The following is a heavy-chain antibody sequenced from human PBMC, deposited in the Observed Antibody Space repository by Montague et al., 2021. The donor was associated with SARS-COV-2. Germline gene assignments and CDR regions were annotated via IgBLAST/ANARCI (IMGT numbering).Heavy chain of an antibody. D-gene: IGHD3-10*01. CDR3: ARDPIYGSGSYNYPDP. Sequence: QSGAEVKKPGESLKISCKASGYSFPTYWIGWVRQMPGKGLEWMGAIYPRDSDTRYSPSFQGRATISVDKSISTAYLQWSSLKAPDTAMYYCARDPIYGSGSYNYPDPWGRGTLVTVSS. CDR2: IYPRDSDT. V-gene: IGHV5-51*03. J-gene: IGHJ5*02. CDR1: GYSFPTYW.